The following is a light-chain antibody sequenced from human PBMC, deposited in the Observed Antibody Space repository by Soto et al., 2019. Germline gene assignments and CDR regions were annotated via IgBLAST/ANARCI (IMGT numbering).Light chain of an antibody. CDR2: GAS. CDR1: QDIRDD. J-gene: IGKJ1*01. V-gene: IGKV1-17*01. CDR3: LQHTTFPWT. Sequence: DIQMTQSPSSLSASIGDRVTITCRASQDIRDDLGWDQQKPGKAPKRLIFGASSLQSGVPSRFSGSGSGTEFSLTISSLQHEDFATYYCLQHTTFPWTFGQGTKVEVK.